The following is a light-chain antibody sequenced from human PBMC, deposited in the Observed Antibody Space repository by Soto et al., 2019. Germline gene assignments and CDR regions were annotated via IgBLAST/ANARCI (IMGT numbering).Light chain of an antibody. V-gene: IGLV2-14*01. J-gene: IGLJ1*01. CDR1: SSDVGAYNY. CDR2: DVS. CDR3: SSYTSSSIRV. Sequence: QSALTQPASVSGSPGQSITISCTGTSSDVGAYNYVSWYQQHPGKAPKLMIYDVSNRPSGVSNRFSGSKSGNTASLTISGLQAEDEADYYRSSYTSSSIRVFGTGTKVTVL.